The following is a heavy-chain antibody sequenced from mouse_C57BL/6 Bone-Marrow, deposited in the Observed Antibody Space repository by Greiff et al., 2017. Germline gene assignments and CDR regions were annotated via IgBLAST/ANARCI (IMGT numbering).Heavy chain of an antibody. CDR2: ISSGGSYT. CDR1: GFTFSSYG. Sequence: EVQVVESGGDLVKPGGSLKLSCAASGFTFSSYGMSWVRQTPDKRLEWVATISSGGSYTYYPDSVKGRFTISRDNAKNTLYLQMSSLKSEDTAMYYCARGDYPGRFAYWGQGTLVTVSA. V-gene: IGHV5-6*01. CDR3: ARGDYPGRFAY. J-gene: IGHJ3*01. D-gene: IGHD2-4*01.